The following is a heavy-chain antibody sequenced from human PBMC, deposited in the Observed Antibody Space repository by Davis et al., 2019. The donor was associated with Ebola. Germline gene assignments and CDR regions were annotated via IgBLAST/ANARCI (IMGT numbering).Heavy chain of an antibody. D-gene: IGHD1-26*01. V-gene: IGHV3-74*03. CDR3: VSQREGN. Sequence: PGGSLRLSCAASGFTFDDYAMHWVRQAPGKGLVWVSRIYIDGGYTTYADSVKGRFTISRDNSKNTVYLQMNSLRTEDTAVYYCVSQREGNWGQGTLVTVSS. CDR1: GFTFDDYA. J-gene: IGHJ4*02. CDR2: IYIDGGYT.